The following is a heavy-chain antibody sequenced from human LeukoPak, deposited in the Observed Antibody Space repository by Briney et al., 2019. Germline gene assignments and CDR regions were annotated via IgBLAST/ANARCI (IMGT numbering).Heavy chain of an antibody. D-gene: IGHD6-6*01. CDR3: ARSRAAHSLDAFDI. J-gene: IGHJ3*02. Sequence: GGSLRLSCAASGFTFSSYWMSWVRQAPGKGLEWVANIKQDGSEKYYVDSVKGRFTISRDNAKNSLYLQMNSLRAEDTAVYYCARSRAAHSLDAFDIWGQGTMVTVSS. CDR2: IKQDGSEK. V-gene: IGHV3-7*01. CDR1: GFTFSSYW.